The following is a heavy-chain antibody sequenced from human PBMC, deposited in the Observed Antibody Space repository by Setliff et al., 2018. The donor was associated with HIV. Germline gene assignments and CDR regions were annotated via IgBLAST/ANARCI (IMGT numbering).Heavy chain of an antibody. CDR3: ATRHPSVHGFSI. V-gene: IGHV1-69*06. D-gene: IGHD3-10*01. CDR1: GGSFNILV. J-gene: IGHJ3*02. Sequence: SVKVSCKASGGSFNILVFTWVRQAPGQGLEWVGGIIPVVDAPIYAQRFQGRVVITSDKSTETAYMQLSSLTFEDTVVYYCATRHPSVHGFSIWGQGTMVTVSS. CDR2: IIPVVDAP.